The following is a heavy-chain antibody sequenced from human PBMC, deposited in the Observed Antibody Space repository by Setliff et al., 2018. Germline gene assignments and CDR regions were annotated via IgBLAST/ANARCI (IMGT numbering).Heavy chain of an antibody. J-gene: IGHJ6*02. D-gene: IGHD3-10*01. CDR3: ARLSWDGLRYHGLDV. Sequence: SETLSLTCNVSGVPISNYYWSWIRQPPGKGLECIGYIQKSGGTNYNPSLKSRVTISVDTSTNQFSLKLRSVTAADTAVYYCARLSWDGLRYHGLDVWGQGTTVTAP. V-gene: IGHV4-59*01. CDR2: IQKSGGT. CDR1: GVPISNYY.